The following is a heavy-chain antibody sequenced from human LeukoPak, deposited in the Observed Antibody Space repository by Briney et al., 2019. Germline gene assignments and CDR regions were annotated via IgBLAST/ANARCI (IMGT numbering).Heavy chain of an antibody. V-gene: IGHV3-74*01. Sequence: GGSLRLSCAASGFTFSSSWMHWVRQAPGQGLVWVSRINSDGSSTVYADSVKGRFTISRDNAKNTLYLQMNSLRADDTAVYYCARGNSGPDYWGQGTLVTVSS. CDR1: GFTFSSSW. CDR2: INSDGSST. J-gene: IGHJ4*02. CDR3: ARGNSGPDY. D-gene: IGHD5-12*01.